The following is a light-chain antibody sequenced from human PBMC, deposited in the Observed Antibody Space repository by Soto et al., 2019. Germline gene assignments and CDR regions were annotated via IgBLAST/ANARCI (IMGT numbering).Light chain of an antibody. CDR1: QRLKNNY. CDR2: RAS. CDR3: QQFNNSPLT. J-gene: IGKJ4*01. Sequence: EIVLTQSPGTLSLSPGERATLSCRASQRLKNNYLAWNQQKPGQNPRLLIHRASSKATGIPNRFSGSGSGTDFTLTISRLEPEDFAVYYCQQFNNSPLTFGGGTKVDIK. V-gene: IGKV3-20*01.